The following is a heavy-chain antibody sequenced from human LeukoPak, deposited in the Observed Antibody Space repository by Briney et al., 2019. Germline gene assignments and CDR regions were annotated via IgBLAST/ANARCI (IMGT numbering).Heavy chain of an antibody. J-gene: IGHJ6*03. CDR2: IYYSGST. CDR1: GVSINKYY. CDR3: ARRNSILVGATDYYYYYYMDV. D-gene: IGHD1-26*01. V-gene: IGHV4-59*08. Sequence: SETLSLTCTVSGVSINKYYWSWIRQPPGKGLEWIGDIYYSGSTDHNPSLKSRVTISVDTSKNQFSLKLSSVTAADTAVYYCARRNSILVGATDYYYYYYMDVWGKGTTVTVSS.